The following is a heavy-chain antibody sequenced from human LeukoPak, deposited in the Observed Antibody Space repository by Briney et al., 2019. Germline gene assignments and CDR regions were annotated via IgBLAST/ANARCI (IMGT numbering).Heavy chain of an antibody. Sequence: PGGCLRLSCAASGFTFSSYAMSWVRQAPGKGLEWVSAIRGSGGSTYYADSVKGRFTISRDNSKNTLYLQMNSLRAEDTAVYYCAKVVEHDFWSGYYYFMDVWGKGSTVTVSS. CDR1: GFTFSSYA. CDR2: IRGSGGST. J-gene: IGHJ6*03. CDR3: AKVVEHDFWSGYYYFMDV. V-gene: IGHV3-23*01. D-gene: IGHD3-3*01.